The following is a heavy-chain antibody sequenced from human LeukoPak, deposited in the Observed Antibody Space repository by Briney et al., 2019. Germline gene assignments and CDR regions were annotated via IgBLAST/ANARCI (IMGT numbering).Heavy chain of an antibody. CDR1: GYSFTDNW. J-gene: IGHJ4*02. Sequence: GESLKISCKGSGYSFTDNWIGWVRQMPGKGLEWMGIIYPGDSDTRYSPSFQGHVTISADKSISTAFLHWSNLRASDTAMYYCARRSGRETTNYFDTSYYFDYWGQGTLVTVSS. CDR3: ARRSGRETTNYFDTSYYFDY. V-gene: IGHV5-51*01. CDR2: IYPGDSDT. D-gene: IGHD3-22*01.